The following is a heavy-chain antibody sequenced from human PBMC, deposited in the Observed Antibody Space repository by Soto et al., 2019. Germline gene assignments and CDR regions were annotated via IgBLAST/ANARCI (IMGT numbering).Heavy chain of an antibody. J-gene: IGHJ4*02. Sequence: SETLSLTCTVSGGSISSYYWSWIRQPPGKGLEWIGYIYYSGSTNYNPSLKSRVTISVDTFKNQFSLKLSSVTAADTAVYYCARGPYYDFWSGLIDYWGQGTLVTVSS. CDR3: ARGPYYDFWSGLIDY. CDR1: GGSISSYY. D-gene: IGHD3-3*01. V-gene: IGHV4-59*01. CDR2: IYYSGST.